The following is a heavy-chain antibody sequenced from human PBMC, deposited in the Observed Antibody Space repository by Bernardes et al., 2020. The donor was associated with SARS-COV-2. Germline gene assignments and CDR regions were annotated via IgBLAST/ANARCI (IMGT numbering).Heavy chain of an antibody. V-gene: IGHV4-61*02. Sequence: SETLSLTCTVSGGSISSGSYYWTWVRQSAGKGLEWIGRIYTSGSTNYNPSLMSRVTISADASRNQFSLKLTSETAADTAIYYCAREDPSHCGGDCFLNSWGQGTMVTGSS. J-gene: IGHJ4*02. D-gene: IGHD2-21*02. CDR2: IYTSGST. CDR3: AREDPSHCGGDCFLNS. CDR1: GGSISSGSYY.